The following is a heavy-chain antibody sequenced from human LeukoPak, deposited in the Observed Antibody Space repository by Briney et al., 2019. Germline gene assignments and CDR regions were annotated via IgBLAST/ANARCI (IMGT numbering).Heavy chain of an antibody. CDR3: ARYMVRGVIITAGDDY. Sequence: SETLSLTCTVSGGSITTYYWTWLRQPPGKGLEWIGHIYYSGNTNYNPSLKSRVTISVDTSKNQFSLKLSSVTAADTAVYYCARYMVRGVIITAGDDYWGQGTLVTVSS. D-gene: IGHD3-10*01. V-gene: IGHV4-59*12. CDR1: GGSITTYY. J-gene: IGHJ4*02. CDR2: IYYSGNT.